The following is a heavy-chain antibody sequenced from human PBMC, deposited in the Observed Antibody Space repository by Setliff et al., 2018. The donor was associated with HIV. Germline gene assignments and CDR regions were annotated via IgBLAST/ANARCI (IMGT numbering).Heavy chain of an antibody. D-gene: IGHD3-9*01. CDR2: INSSGTT. J-gene: IGHJ4*02. CDR1: GGSFSNFF. Sequence: PSETLSLTCTVSGGSFSNFFWNWIRQPPGKGLEWIGYINSSGTTNYNPSLKSRVNISIDPSKNHFTLKLSSVTAADTAVYYCARVYYDILTGYGYFDDWGQGTLVTVSS. V-gene: IGHV4-4*09. CDR3: ARVYYDILTGYGYFDD.